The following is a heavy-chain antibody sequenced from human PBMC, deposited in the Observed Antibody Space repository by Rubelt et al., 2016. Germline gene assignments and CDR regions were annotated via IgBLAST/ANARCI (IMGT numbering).Heavy chain of an antibody. V-gene: IGHV1-3*01. Sequence: QVQLVQSGAEVKKPGASVKVSCKASGYTFTSYAMHWVRQAPGQRLEWMGWINVGHGNPKYYQKFQGRVTITRETSASTAYMELSSLRSEDTAVYYWARKGYGYGMDVWGQGTTVTVSS. CDR2: INVGHGNP. J-gene: IGHJ6*02. D-gene: IGHD3-16*01. CDR3: ARKGYGYGMDV. CDR1: GYTFTSYA.